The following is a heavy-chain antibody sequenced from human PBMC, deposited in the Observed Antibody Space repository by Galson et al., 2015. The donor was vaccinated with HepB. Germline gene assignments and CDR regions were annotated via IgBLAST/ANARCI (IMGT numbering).Heavy chain of an antibody. D-gene: IGHD2-15*01. Sequence: ETLSLTCAVSGDSLSGSNWWCWVRQTPGKGLEWIGEIHPSGTTLYNRSLKSRITISTDKSRNLFSLELRSVTAADTGVYYCARNPPPADYYYYGMDVWGQGTTVTVSS. CDR1: GDSLSGSNW. CDR2: IHPSGTT. CDR3: ARNPPPADYYYYGMDV. V-gene: IGHV4-4*02. J-gene: IGHJ6*02.